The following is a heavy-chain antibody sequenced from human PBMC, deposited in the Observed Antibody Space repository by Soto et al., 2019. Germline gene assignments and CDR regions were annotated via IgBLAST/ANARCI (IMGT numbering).Heavy chain of an antibody. V-gene: IGHV3-11*01. Sequence: QVQLVESGGGLVKPGGSLRLSCAASGFRFSDYYMSWIRQAPGKGLEWVSCITSSGSTIHYADSVKGRFTISRDNAKNTRYLQMNSLRAEDTAVYYCATDPDSGGYYGMDVWGQGTTVTVSS. CDR1: GFRFSDYY. CDR2: ITSSGSTI. D-gene: IGHD6-19*01. CDR3: ATDPDSGGYYGMDV. J-gene: IGHJ6*02.